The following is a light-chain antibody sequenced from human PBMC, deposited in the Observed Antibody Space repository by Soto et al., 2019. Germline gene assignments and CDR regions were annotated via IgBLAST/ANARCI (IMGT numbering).Light chain of an antibody. CDR3: SSYTTGHTLV. CDR1: GSDVGVSTF. V-gene: IGLV2-14*01. Sequence: QSALTQPASVSESPGQSITISCTGSGSDVGVSTFVSWYLPHPGKAPELIIYEVTNRPSGVSNRFSGSKSGNTASLTISGLQAEDEADYYCSSYTTGHTLVFGGGTKLTVL. J-gene: IGLJ2*01. CDR2: EVT.